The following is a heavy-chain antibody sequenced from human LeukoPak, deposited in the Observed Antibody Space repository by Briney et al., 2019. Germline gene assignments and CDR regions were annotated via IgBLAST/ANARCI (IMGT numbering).Heavy chain of an antibody. Sequence: GGSLGLSCAASGFTFSSYSMNWVRQAPGKGLEWISYISSGSSAIYYADSVKGRFTISRDNAMNSLYLQTNSLRAEDTAVYYCAAQSGSGSNYPDYWGQGTLVTVSS. CDR2: ISSGSSAI. J-gene: IGHJ4*02. CDR1: GFTFSSYS. V-gene: IGHV3-48*01. CDR3: AAQSGSGSNYPDY. D-gene: IGHD3-10*01.